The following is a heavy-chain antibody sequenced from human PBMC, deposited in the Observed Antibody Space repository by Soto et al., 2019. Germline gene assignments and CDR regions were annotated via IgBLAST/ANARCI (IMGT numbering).Heavy chain of an antibody. D-gene: IGHD6-13*01. J-gene: IGHJ5*02. CDR3: ASDLAAAGTHWFDP. CDR1: GGTFSSYA. V-gene: IGHV1-69*01. CDR2: IIPIFGTA. Sequence: QVQLVQSGAEVTKPGSSVKVSCKASGGTFSSYAISWVRQAPGQGLEWMGGIIPIFGTANYAQKVQGRVTITAYESTSTAYMELSSLRSYDTAVYYCASDLAAAGTHWFDPWGQGTLVTVSS.